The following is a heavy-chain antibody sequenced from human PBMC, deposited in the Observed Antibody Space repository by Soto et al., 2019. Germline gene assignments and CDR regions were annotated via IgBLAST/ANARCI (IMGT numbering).Heavy chain of an antibody. CDR1: GGTFSSYT. J-gene: IGHJ4*02. V-gene: IGHV1-69*02. D-gene: IGHD3-10*01. CDR2: IIPILGIA. Sequence: QVQLVQSGAEVKKPGSSVKVSCKASGGTFSSYTISWVRQAPGQGLEWMGRIIPILGIANYAQKFQGRVTITADKSTSTAYKELSSLRSEDTAVYYCGTQGGSGSYRYFDYWGQGTLVTVSS. CDR3: GTQGGSGSYRYFDY.